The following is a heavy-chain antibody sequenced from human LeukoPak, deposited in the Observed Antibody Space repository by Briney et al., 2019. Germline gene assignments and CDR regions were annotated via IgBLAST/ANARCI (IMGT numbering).Heavy chain of an antibody. V-gene: IGHV3-53*01. CDR2: IYSGGST. CDR1: GFTVSSNY. D-gene: IGHD5-18*01. Sequence: PGGSLRLSCAASGFTVSSNYMSWVCQAPGKGLEWVSVIYSGGSTYYADSVKGRFTISRDNSKNTLYLQMNSLRAEDTAVYYCARVYTTMGLDYWGQGTLVTVSS. J-gene: IGHJ4*02. CDR3: ARVYTTMGLDY.